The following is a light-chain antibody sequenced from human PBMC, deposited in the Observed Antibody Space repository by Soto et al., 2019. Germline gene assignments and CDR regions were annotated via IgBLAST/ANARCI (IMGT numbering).Light chain of an antibody. J-gene: IGKJ1*01. CDR2: DAS. CDR3: QQYESYSPWT. CDR1: QSISSW. V-gene: IGKV1-5*01. Sequence: DIQMAQSTSALSASVGDRATITCRASQSISSWLAWYQQKPGKAPKLLIYDASTLQSGVPSRYSGSGSGTEFTLTISNLQPDDFATYYCQQYESYSPWTFGQGTKVDIK.